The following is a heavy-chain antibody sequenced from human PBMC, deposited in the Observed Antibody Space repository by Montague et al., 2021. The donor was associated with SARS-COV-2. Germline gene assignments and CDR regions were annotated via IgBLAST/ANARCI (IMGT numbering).Heavy chain of an antibody. CDR2: IYHKGNT. Sequence: SETLSLTCTASGGSLNKHYWSWIRKPPGKELEWLGNIYHKGNTNXNVSLWGRVSMSLDTPQNQFSLRLTSLTAADTAVYYCARSISSSGARDNWGQGILVTVS. CDR3: ARSISSSGARDN. D-gene: IGHD3-22*01. J-gene: IGHJ4*02. V-gene: IGHV4-59*11. CDR1: GGSLNKHY.